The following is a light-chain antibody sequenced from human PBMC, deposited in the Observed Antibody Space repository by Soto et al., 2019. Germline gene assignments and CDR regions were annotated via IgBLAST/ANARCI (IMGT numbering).Light chain of an antibody. CDR1: QSALFSGSNKDY. V-gene: IGKV4-1*01. J-gene: IGKJ2*01. CDR2: WAS. Sequence: DIVLTQSPDSLAVSLGETATINCKSSQSALFSGSNKDYLAWYQHRPGQPLKLLFHWASTRASGVPDRFSASGSGTDFTLTISSLQPEDVAFYYCQQYLSFSMYTFAQGTKLEIK. CDR3: QQYLSFSMYT.